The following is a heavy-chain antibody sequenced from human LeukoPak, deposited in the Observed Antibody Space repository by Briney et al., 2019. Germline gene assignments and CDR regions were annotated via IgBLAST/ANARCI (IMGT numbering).Heavy chain of an antibody. V-gene: IGHV4-34*01. CDR3: ARASYQLLLNY. J-gene: IGHJ4*02. CDR1: GGSFSGYY. D-gene: IGHD2-2*01. Sequence: SETLSLTCAVYGGSFSGYYWSWIRQPPGKGLEWIGEINHSGSTNYNPSPKSRVTISVDTSKNQFSLKLSSVTGADTAVYYCARASYQLLLNYWGQGTLVTVSS. CDR2: INHSGST.